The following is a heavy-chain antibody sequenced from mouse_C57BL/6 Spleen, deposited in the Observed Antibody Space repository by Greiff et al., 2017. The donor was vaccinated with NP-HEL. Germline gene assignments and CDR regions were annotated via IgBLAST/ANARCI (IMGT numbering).Heavy chain of an antibody. CDR1: GYTFTSYW. Sequence: QVQLQQSGAELVKPGASVKMSCKASGYTFTSYWITWVKQRPGQGLEWIGDIYPGSGSTNYNEKFKSKATLTVDTSSSTAYMQLSSLTSEDSAVYYCARSSYDYDDGLYAMDYWGQGTSVTVSS. D-gene: IGHD2-4*01. CDR2: IYPGSGST. J-gene: IGHJ4*01. CDR3: ARSSYDYDDGLYAMDY. V-gene: IGHV1-55*01.